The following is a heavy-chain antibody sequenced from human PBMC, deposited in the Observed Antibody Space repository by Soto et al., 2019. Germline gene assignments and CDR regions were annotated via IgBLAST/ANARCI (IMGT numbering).Heavy chain of an antibody. J-gene: IGHJ6*02. CDR2: ISAYNGNT. Sequence: GASVKVSCKASGYTFTSCGISCVRQAPGQGLEWMGWISAYNGNTNYAQKLQGRVTMTTDTSTSTAYMELRSLRSDDTAVYYCAREDYDFWSGYRGYYYGMDVWGQGTTVTVSS. CDR1: GYTFTSCG. CDR3: AREDYDFWSGYRGYYYGMDV. V-gene: IGHV1-18*04. D-gene: IGHD3-3*01.